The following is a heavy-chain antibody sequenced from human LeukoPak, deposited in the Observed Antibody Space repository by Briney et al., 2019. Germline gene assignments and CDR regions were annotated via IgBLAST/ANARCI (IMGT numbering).Heavy chain of an antibody. CDR1: GYSFTSYW. J-gene: IGHJ4*02. V-gene: IGHV5-51*01. D-gene: IGHD3-22*01. CDR3: ARRATMIGNYFDY. Sequence: GEPLKISFKGSGYSFTSYWIGWVRQIPGKGLEWMGIIYPGDSDTRYSPSFQGQVTISADKSISTAYLQWSSLKASDTAMYYCARRATMIGNYFDYWGQGTLVTVSS. CDR2: IYPGDSDT.